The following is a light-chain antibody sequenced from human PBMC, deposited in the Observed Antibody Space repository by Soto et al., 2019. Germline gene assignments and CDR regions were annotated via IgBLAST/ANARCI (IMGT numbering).Light chain of an antibody. V-gene: IGLV2-23*01. CDR2: EAT. Sequence: QSVLTQPATASGSPGQSITISCTGTNSDVGYYNLVSWYQQYPGKAPKLLIYEATRRPSGASHRFSGSKSGNTASLTISGLQADDEAHYYCCSYAGSSTVVFGGGTKLTVL. J-gene: IGLJ3*02. CDR3: CSYAGSSTVV. CDR1: NSDVGYYNL.